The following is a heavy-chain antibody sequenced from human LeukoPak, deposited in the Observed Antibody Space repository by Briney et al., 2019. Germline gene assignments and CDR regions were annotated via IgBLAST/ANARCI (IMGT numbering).Heavy chain of an antibody. Sequence: VASVKVSCKASGYTFTSYYIHWVRQAPGQGLEWMGWMNPNSGNTGYAQKFQGRVTMTRNTSISTAYMELSSLRSEDTAVYYCARVPGDFDYWGQGTLVTVSS. D-gene: IGHD7-27*01. J-gene: IGHJ4*02. V-gene: IGHV1-8*01. CDR3: ARVPGDFDY. CDR2: MNPNSGNT. CDR1: GYTFTSYY.